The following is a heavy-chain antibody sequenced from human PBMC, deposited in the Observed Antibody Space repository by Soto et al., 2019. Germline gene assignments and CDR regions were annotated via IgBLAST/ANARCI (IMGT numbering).Heavy chain of an antibody. CDR1: GYTFTSYY. D-gene: IGHD3-22*01. CDR2: INAGNGNT. J-gene: IGHJ5*02. V-gene: IGHV1-3*01. CDR3: ARFYDSSGDNWLDP. Sequence: ASVKVSCKASGYTFTSYYMHWVRQAPGQRLEWMGWINAGNGNTKYSQKFQGRVTITRDTSASTAYMELSSLRSEDTAVYYCARFYDSSGDNWLDPWGQGTLVTVSS.